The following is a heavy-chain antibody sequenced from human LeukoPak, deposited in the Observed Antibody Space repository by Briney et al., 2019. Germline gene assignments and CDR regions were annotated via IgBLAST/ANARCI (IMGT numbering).Heavy chain of an antibody. CDR2: IQQDGIKK. Sequence: GGSLRLSCAASGFTFSTYWMSWVRQAPGKGLEWVANIQQDGIKKYYVDSVEGRFTISRDNSKNTLYLQMNSLRAEDTAVYYCARDRAARPAYYFDYWGQGTLVTVSS. D-gene: IGHD6-6*01. J-gene: IGHJ4*02. CDR3: ARDRAARPAYYFDY. CDR1: GFTFSTYW. V-gene: IGHV3-7*01.